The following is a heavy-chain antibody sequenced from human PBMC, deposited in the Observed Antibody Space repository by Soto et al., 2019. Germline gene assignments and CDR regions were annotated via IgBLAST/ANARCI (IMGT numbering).Heavy chain of an antibody. V-gene: IGHV3-23*04. J-gene: IGHJ5*02. Sequence: EVQLVESGGRLVQRGGSLRLSCSGSGFIFGDHVMDWVRQAPGRGLEWVAGISGSGNSPFFKDSVKGRFTISRDNSKNKVYLEMNNLRAEDSAMYFCARGTHSYSGSHELDAWGLGTLVTVSS. CDR3: ARGTHSYSGSHELDA. CDR2: ISGSGNSP. CDR1: GFIFGDHV. D-gene: IGHD1-26*01.